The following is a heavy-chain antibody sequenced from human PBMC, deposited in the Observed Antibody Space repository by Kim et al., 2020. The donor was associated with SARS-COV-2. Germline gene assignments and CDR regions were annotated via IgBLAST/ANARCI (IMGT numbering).Heavy chain of an antibody. CDR1: GFPFSDYT. J-gene: IGHJ3*02. D-gene: IGHD1-1*01. CDR3: SRTEPSSGTLGAVDI. CDR2: ISRTSPYI. Sequence: GGSLRLSCAASGFPFSDYTMNWVRQAPGKGLEWVSSISRTSPYISYTDSVKGRFTISRDNAKNSLYLQMNSLTVEDTAVYYCSRTEPSSGTLGAVDIWG. V-gene: IGHV3-21*06.